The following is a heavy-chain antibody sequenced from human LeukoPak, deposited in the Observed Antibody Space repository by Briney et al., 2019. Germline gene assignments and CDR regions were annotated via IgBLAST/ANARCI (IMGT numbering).Heavy chain of an antibody. Sequence: GGSQRLSCAASGFSVSNKYMSWVRQAPGKGLECVSVIYNGGNTHYADSVKGRFTISRDNSKNTLYLQMNSLRAEDTAVYYCARAGYCSGGSCYGSDYWGQGTLVSVSS. V-gene: IGHV3-53*01. D-gene: IGHD2-15*01. CDR2: IYNGGNT. CDR3: ARAGYCSGGSCYGSDY. CDR1: GFSVSNKY. J-gene: IGHJ4*02.